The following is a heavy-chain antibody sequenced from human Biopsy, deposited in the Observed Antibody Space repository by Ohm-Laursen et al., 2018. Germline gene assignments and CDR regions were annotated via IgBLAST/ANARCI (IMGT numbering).Heavy chain of an antibody. Sequence: ASVKVSCKASGYTLAGFGVGWVRQAPGQGLEWMGWISANSGNTNYAQKFQGRVTMTADTSTSTAYMELRSLTSDDTAIYYCARGMAVAVTLYYFDYGGQGSLLTVSS. CDR1: GYTLAGFG. V-gene: IGHV1-18*01. J-gene: IGHJ4*02. CDR3: ARGMAVAVTLYYFDY. CDR2: ISANSGNT. D-gene: IGHD6-19*01.